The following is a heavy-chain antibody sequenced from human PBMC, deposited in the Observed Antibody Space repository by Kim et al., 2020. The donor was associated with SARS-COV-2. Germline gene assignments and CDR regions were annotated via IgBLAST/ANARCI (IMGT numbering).Heavy chain of an antibody. CDR2: I. CDR3: ARGPNYSPFDY. J-gene: IGHJ4*02. V-gene: IGHV3-48*03. D-gene: IGHD4-4*01. Sequence: IYSADSGRRRFTSSRDNTKNSLFLQMNGLRAEDTAVYYCARGPNYSPFDYWGQGTMVTVSS.